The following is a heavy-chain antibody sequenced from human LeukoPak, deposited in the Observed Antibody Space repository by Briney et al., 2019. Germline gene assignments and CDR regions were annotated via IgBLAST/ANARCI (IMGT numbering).Heavy chain of an antibody. D-gene: IGHD3-16*01. J-gene: IGHJ4*02. CDR3: ARSAMSLGEFD. Sequence: SETLSLTCTVSGGSISSYYWSWIRQPPGKGLEWIGSIYHSGSTYYNPSLKSRVTISVDTSKNQFSLKLGSVTAADTAVYYCARSAMSLGEFDWGQGTLVTVSS. CDR2: IYHSGST. CDR1: GGSISSYY. V-gene: IGHV4-59*08.